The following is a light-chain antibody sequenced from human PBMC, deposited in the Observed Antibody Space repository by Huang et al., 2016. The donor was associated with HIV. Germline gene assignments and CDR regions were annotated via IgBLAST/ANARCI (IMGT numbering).Light chain of an antibody. Sequence: DIQMTQSPSSLSASVGDRVIISCQASQDINNHLNWYHQKSGKAPTFLISDASNLQTGVPARFSGSGSGTNFSFAISSLQPEDIATYYCQQYNDVPLTFGGGTKVNVK. V-gene: IGKV1-33*01. CDR1: QDINNH. CDR2: DAS. CDR3: QQYNDVPLT. J-gene: IGKJ4*01.